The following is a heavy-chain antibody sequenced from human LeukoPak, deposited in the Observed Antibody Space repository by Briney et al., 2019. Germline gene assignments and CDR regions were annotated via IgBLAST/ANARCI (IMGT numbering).Heavy chain of an antibody. Sequence: GRSLRLSCAASGFTFSSYAMHWVRQAPGKGLEWVAVISYDGSNKYYADSVKGRFTISRDNSKNTLYLQMNSLRAEDTAVYYCAKDTGAVAGPTGGYWGQGTLVTVSS. CDR1: GFTFSSYA. CDR3: AKDTGAVAGPTGGY. V-gene: IGHV3-30-3*01. D-gene: IGHD6-19*01. J-gene: IGHJ4*02. CDR2: ISYDGSNK.